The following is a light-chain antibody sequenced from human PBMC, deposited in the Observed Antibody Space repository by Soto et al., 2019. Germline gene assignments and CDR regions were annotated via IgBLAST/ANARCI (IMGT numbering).Light chain of an antibody. V-gene: IGKV4-1*01. CDR3: QDRSSWPLGT. CDR2: WAS. Sequence: DIVMTQSPDSLSVSLGGRATINCKSSQSVLYSSNNKNYLAWYQQKPGQPPKLLIYWASTRESGVPARFSGSGSGTDFTLTISGLEPADSAIYYCQDRSSWPLGTFGQGTKVDIK. J-gene: IGKJ1*01. CDR1: QSVLYSSNNKNY.